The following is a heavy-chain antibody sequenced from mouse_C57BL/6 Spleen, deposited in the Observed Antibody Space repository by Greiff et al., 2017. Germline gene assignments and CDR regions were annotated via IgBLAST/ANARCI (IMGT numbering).Heavy chain of an antibody. V-gene: IGHV1-50*01. J-gene: IGHJ2*01. Sequence: QVQLQQPGAELVKPGASVKLSCKASGYTFTSYWMQWVKQRPGQGLAWIGEIDPSDSYTNYNQKFKGKATLTVDTSSSTAYMQLSSLTSEDSAVYYCARKGIFDYWGQGTTLTVSS. CDR2: IDPSDSYT. CDR3: ARKGIFDY. CDR1: GYTFTSYW.